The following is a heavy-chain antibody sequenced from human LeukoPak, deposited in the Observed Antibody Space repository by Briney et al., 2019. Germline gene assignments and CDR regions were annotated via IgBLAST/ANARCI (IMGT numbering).Heavy chain of an antibody. Sequence: AASVKVSCKASGGTFSSYAISWVRQAPGQGLEWIGGIIPIFGTANYAQKFQGRVTITADESTSTAYMELSSLRSEDTAVYYCARAVVAATRTSQLDYWGQGTLVTVSS. V-gene: IGHV1-69*01. D-gene: IGHD2-15*01. CDR1: GGTFSSYA. CDR3: ARAVVAATRTSQLDY. J-gene: IGHJ4*02. CDR2: IIPIFGTA.